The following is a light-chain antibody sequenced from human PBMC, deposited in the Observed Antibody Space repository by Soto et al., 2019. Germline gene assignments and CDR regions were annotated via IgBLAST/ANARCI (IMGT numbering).Light chain of an antibody. Sequence: EIFLTQSPDTMSLSPGERATLTCRASQSVTNYIAWYQQRPGQAPRLLIYGASTRATGIPARFSGSGSGTEFTLTISSLQSEDFAVYCCQKYNNWPATFGQGTKVDIK. J-gene: IGKJ1*01. V-gene: IGKV3-15*01. CDR1: QSVTNY. CDR3: QKYNNWPAT. CDR2: GAS.